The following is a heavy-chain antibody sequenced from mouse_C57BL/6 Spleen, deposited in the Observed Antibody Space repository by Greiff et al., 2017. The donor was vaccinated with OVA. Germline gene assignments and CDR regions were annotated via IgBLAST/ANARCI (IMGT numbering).Heavy chain of an antibody. V-gene: IGHV1-15*01. D-gene: IGHD1-1*01. CDR1: GYTFTDYE. J-gene: IGHJ2*01. Sequence: QVQLQQSGAELVRPGASVTLSCKASGYTFTDYEMHWVKQTPVHGLEWIGAIDPETGGTAYNQKFKGKAILTADKSSSTAYMELRSLTSEDSAGDYCTRTAVVATDYWGQGTTLTVSS. CDR3: TRTAVVATDY. CDR2: IDPETGGT.